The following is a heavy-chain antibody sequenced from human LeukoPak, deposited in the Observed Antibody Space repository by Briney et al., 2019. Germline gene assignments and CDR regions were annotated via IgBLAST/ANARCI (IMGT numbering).Heavy chain of an antibody. Sequence: GGSLRLSCAASGFTFSSYAMSWVRQAPGKGLEWVAVVHHDGSERYYADSVKGRFTISGDNSKNTLYVQMDSLRVEDTAVYYCATGSGYYYDHWGQGTLVTVSS. CDR2: VHHDGSER. J-gene: IGHJ4*02. CDR1: GFTFSSYA. CDR3: ATGSGYYYDH. V-gene: IGHV3-30*04. D-gene: IGHD3-22*01.